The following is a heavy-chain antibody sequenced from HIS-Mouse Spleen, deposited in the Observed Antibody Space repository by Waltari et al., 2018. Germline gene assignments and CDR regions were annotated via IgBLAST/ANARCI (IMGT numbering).Heavy chain of an antibody. CDR3: ARIAEGYTSGWYAFDY. V-gene: IGHV2-70*15. Sequence: QVTLRESGPALVKPTQTLTLTCTLSGFSPSPSGMCVSWLRQPPGKALEWLARIDWDDDKYYSTSLKTRLTISRDTSKNQVVLTMTNMDPLDTATYYCARIAEGYTSGWYAFDYWGQGTLVTVSS. D-gene: IGHD6-19*01. CDR1: GFSPSPSGMC. CDR2: IDWDDDK. J-gene: IGHJ4*02.